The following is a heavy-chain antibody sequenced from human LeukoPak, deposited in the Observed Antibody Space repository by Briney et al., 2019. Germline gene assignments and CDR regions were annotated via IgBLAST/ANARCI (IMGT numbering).Heavy chain of an antibody. Sequence: ASEKVSCKASGYTFTSFGVNWVRQAPGQGLEWMGWISAYNGNASYVQTYEGSVTMTTETSTSTAYMELRNLTSDDTAVYYCARDATPYYYGSASYFFVHWGQGTLVTVSS. CDR2: ISAYNGNA. CDR3: ARDATPYYYGSASYFFVH. V-gene: IGHV1-18*01. CDR1: GYTFTSFG. D-gene: IGHD3-10*01. J-gene: IGHJ5*02.